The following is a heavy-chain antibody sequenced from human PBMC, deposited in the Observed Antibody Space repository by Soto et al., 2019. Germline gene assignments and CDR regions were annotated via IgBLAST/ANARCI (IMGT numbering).Heavy chain of an antibody. CDR3: ARSEGMAPIWYFDL. J-gene: IGHJ2*01. CDR1: GGSISSGGYY. D-gene: IGHD3-10*01. CDR2: IYYSGST. V-gene: IGHV4-31*03. Sequence: PSEPLSLTCTVSGGSISSGGYYWSWIRQHPGKGLEWIGYIYYSGSTYYNPSLKSRVTISVDTSKNQFSLKLSSVTAADTAVYYCARSEGMAPIWYFDLWGRGTLVTVSS.